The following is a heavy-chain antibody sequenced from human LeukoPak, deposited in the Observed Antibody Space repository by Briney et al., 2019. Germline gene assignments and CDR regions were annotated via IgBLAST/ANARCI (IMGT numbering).Heavy chain of an antibody. CDR1: GYVFTGYY. J-gene: IGHJ1*01. D-gene: IGHD1-1*01. CDR2: INPNTGGA. V-gene: IGHV1-2*02. CDR3: AKEVHRVSQN. Sequence: ASVMVCCKASGYVFTGYYIHWVRQATGQGLEWMGWINPNTGGANYAQEFQGKVTMTRDTSISTAYMELSGLTSDDTGMYYCAKEVHRVSQNWGQGTLVTVSS.